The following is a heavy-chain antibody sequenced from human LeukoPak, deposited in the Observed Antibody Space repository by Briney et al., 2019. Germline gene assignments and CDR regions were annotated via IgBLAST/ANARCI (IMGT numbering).Heavy chain of an antibody. Sequence: SETLSLTCTVSGGSISSYYWSWIRQPPGKVLEWIGRIYTSAIISGNTNYNPSLKSRVTMSVDTSKNQFSLKLSSVTAADTAVYYCARHILRWLPFDYWGQGTLVTVSS. V-gene: IGHV4-4*07. CDR2: IYTSAIISGNT. CDR1: GGSISSYY. J-gene: IGHJ4*02. CDR3: ARHILRWLPFDY. D-gene: IGHD5-24*01.